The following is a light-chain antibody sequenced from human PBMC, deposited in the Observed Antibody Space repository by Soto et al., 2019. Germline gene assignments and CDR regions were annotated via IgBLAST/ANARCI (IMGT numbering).Light chain of an antibody. CDR2: GAS. Sequence: ESVLTQSPGTLSLSPGESATLSCRASQSVSSNYLAWYKQKPGQAPRLLIYGASTRATGIPARFSGSGSGTEFTLTIRSLKSEDFAVYYCQQYNNWWTVGQGTKVDIK. V-gene: IGKV3-15*01. J-gene: IGKJ1*01. CDR3: QQYNNWWT. CDR1: QSVSSN.